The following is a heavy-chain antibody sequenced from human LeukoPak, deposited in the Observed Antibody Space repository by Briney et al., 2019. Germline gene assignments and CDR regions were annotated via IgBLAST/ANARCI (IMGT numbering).Heavy chain of an antibody. D-gene: IGHD6-13*01. CDR2: IYHSATT. V-gene: IGHV4-38-2*02. Sequence: SETLSLTCAVSGYSISSGYYWGWIRQPPGKGLEWIGSIYHSATTYYNPSLKSRVTISVDTSKNQFSLKLRSVTAADTAVYYCARDQAWGAAPGREFDYWGQGTLVTVSS. CDR3: ARDQAWGAAPGREFDY. CDR1: GYSISSGYY. J-gene: IGHJ4*02.